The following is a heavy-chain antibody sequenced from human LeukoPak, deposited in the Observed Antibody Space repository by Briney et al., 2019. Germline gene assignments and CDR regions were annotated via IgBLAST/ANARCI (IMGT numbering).Heavy chain of an antibody. D-gene: IGHD6-19*01. Sequence: PGGSLRLSCAASGFTFDDYAMHWVRQAPGKGLEWVSGISWNSGSIGYADSVKGRFTISRDNAENSLYLQMNSLRAEDTALYYCAKVASGWQNWFDPWGQGTLVTVSS. J-gene: IGHJ5*02. V-gene: IGHV3-9*01. CDR1: GFTFDDYA. CDR3: AKVASGWQNWFDP. CDR2: ISWNSGSI.